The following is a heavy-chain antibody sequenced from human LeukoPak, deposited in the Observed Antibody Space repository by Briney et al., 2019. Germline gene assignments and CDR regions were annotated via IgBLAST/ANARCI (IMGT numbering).Heavy chain of an antibody. CDR2: MNSDGSST. J-gene: IGHJ4*02. D-gene: IGHD3-3*01. CDR3: ARVVNDFWSGYGGGFDY. V-gene: IGHV3-74*01. Sequence: GGSLRLSCAASGFTFSRYWMDWVRQAPGKGLVWVSRMNSDGSSTIYADSVKGRFTISRDNAKNTLYLQMNSLRAEDTAVYYCARVVNDFWSGYGGGFDYWGQGTLVTVSS. CDR1: GFTFSRYW.